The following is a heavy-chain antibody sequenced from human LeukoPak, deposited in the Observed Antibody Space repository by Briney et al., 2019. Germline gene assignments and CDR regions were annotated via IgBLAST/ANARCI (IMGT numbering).Heavy chain of an antibody. J-gene: IGHJ3*02. V-gene: IGHV4-34*01. CDR3: GRHRYCYDSSGYSALFPDAFDI. Sequence: SETLSLTCAVYGVSFSGYYWSWIRQPPGKGLEWVGEINHSGSTNYHPSLKRRVTISGDTPKNQFSLKRSSVTSADTAVFFCGRHRYCYDSSGYSALFPDAFDIWGQGTMVTVSS. CDR1: GVSFSGYY. D-gene: IGHD3-22*01. CDR2: INHSGST.